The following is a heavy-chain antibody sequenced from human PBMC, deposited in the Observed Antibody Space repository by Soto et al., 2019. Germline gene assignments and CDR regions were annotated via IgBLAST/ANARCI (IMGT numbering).Heavy chain of an antibody. Sequence: QVQLVQSESEVRKPGASVKVSCRASGYTFTSYGISWVRQAPGQGLEWMGWISAYNGNTNYAQRLQGRVTMTTDTSTNTAYMELRSLKSDDTAVYYCAREAFLGTVSLGYWGQGTRVIVS. CDR1: GYTFTSYG. CDR3: AREAFLGTVSLGY. J-gene: IGHJ4*02. CDR2: ISAYNGNT. D-gene: IGHD4-4*01. V-gene: IGHV1-18*01.